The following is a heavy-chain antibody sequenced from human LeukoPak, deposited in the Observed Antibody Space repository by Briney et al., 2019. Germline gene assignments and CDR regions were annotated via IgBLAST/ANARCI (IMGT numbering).Heavy chain of an antibody. CDR2: IYHTGNT. D-gene: IGHD3-16*01. CDR1: WFSISTAFW. J-gene: IGHJ4*02. Sequence: SETLSLICAVSWFSISTAFWWDWIRQPPGKGLEWIASIYHTGNTNYNPSLKSRVTISVDTSKNNFSLKLSAVTAADTAVYYCASRMITSPWWGQGILVTVSS. CDR3: ASRMITSPW. V-gene: IGHV4-38-2*01.